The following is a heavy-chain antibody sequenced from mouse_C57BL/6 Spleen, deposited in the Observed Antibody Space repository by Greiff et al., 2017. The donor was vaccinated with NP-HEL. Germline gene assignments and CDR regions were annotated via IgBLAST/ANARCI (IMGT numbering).Heavy chain of an antibody. Sequence: VKLVESGPGLVQPSQSLSITCTVSGFSLTSYGVHWVRQSPGKGLEWLGVIWRGGSTDYNAAFMSRLSITKDNSKSQVFFKMNSLQADDTAIYYCAKNGYYGSRYDWYFDVWGTGTTVTVSS. V-gene: IGHV2-5*01. D-gene: IGHD1-1*01. CDR1: GFSLTSYG. CDR2: IWRGGST. CDR3: AKNGYYGSRYDWYFDV. J-gene: IGHJ1*03.